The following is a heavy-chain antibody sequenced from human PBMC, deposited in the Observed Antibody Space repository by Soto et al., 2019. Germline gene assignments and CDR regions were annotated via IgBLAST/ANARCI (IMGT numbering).Heavy chain of an antibody. J-gene: IGHJ3*02. Sequence: SVKVSCKASGGTFSSYAISGVRQAPGQGLEWMGGIIPIFGQANYAQKFQGRVTITTDKSTSTAYMEMSRLRSEDADVYYCAKERYSGSPDAFDIWGQGTMVT. V-gene: IGHV1-69*05. CDR1: GGTFSSYA. CDR3: AKERYSGSPDAFDI. D-gene: IGHD1-26*01. CDR2: IIPIFGQA.